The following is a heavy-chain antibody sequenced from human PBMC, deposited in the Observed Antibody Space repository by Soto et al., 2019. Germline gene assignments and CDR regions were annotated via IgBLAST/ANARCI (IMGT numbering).Heavy chain of an antibody. V-gene: IGHV3-73*02. CDR2: IRTKPNNYAT. Sequence: DVQLVESGGGLVQPGGSLKLSCATSGLSFSGTAMHWVRQASGKGLEWVGRIRTKPNNYATTYGASVTGRFTISRDDSTNTVYLQMNSLKTEDTAVYYCTRPEDTYGYPEAVDSWGQGALVTVSS. CDR3: TRPEDTYGYPEAVDS. J-gene: IGHJ4*02. D-gene: IGHD5-18*01. CDR1: GLSFSGTA.